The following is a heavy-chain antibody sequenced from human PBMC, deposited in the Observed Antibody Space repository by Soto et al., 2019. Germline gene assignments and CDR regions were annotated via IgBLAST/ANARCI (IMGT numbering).Heavy chain of an antibody. CDR1: GFTLSSYD. Sequence: GGSLRLSCAASGFTLSSYDMHWVRQATGKGLEWVSAIGTAGDTYYPGSVKGRFTISRENAKNSLYLQMNSLRAEDTAVYYCARETSYGSGSLWFDPWGQGTLVTVSS. D-gene: IGHD3-10*01. CDR2: IGTAGDT. J-gene: IGHJ5*02. V-gene: IGHV3-13*01. CDR3: ARETSYGSGSLWFDP.